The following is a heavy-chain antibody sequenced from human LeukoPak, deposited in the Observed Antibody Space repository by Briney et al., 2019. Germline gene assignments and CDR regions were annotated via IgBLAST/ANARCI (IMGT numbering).Heavy chain of an antibody. CDR2: MNPNSGNT. CDR3: ARGPRFLEWLRYYYYYMDV. CDR1: GYTFTSYD. J-gene: IGHJ6*03. Sequence: ASVKVSCKASGYTFTSYDINWVRQATGQGLEWMGWMNPNSGNTGYAQKFQGRVTMTRNTSISTAYMELSSLGSEDTAVYYCARGPRFLEWLRYYYYYMDVWGKGTTVTVSS. D-gene: IGHD3-3*01. V-gene: IGHV1-8*01.